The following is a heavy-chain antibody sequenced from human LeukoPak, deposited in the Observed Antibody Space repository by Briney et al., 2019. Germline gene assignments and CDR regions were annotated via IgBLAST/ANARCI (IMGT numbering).Heavy chain of an antibody. CDR3: AKDVPGYGDY. D-gene: IGHD1-1*01. Sequence: GGCLRLSCAASGFTFSSYAMSGVRQAPGKGREWVSAISGSGGSTYYADSVKGRFTISRDNSKNTLYLQMNSLRAEDTAVYFCAKDVPGYGDYWGQGTLVTVSS. V-gene: IGHV3-23*01. J-gene: IGHJ4*02. CDR2: ISGSGGST. CDR1: GFTFSSYA.